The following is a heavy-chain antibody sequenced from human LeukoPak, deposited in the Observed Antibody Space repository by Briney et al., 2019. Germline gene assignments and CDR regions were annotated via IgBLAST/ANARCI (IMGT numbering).Heavy chain of an antibody. Sequence: GGSLRLSCEVSGLIFRSFWMSWVRQAPGKGLEWVANINQEGSEKYFVDSVRSRFTISRDNAKNSLHLQMNALTAEDTAVYYCARERDGRFFDYWGQGALVTVSS. CDR1: GLIFRSFW. D-gene: IGHD5-24*01. CDR2: INQEGSEK. CDR3: ARERDGRFFDY. V-gene: IGHV3-7*01. J-gene: IGHJ4*02.